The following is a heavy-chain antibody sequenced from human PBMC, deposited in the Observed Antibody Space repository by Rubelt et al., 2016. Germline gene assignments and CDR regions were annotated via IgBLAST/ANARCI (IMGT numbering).Heavy chain of an antibody. D-gene: IGHD6-6*01. CDR1: GGTFSSYA. J-gene: IGHJ6*02. CDR3: ASSLPNLFGIAARDYYYYYGMDV. Sequence: QVQLVQSGAEVKKPGSSVKVSRKASGGTFSSYAISWVRQAPGQGLEWMGRIIPILGIANYAQKFQGRVTITADKSTSTAYMELSSLRSEDTAGDYCASSLPNLFGIAARDYYYYYGMDVWGQGTTVTVSS. V-gene: IGHV1-69*04. CDR2: IIPILGIA.